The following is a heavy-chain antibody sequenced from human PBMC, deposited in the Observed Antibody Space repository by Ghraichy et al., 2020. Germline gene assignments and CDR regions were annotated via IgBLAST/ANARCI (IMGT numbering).Heavy chain of an antibody. Sequence: SQTLSLTCTVSGGSISSSSYYWGWIRQPPGKGLEWIGTIYYSGSTYYNSSLRSRVTISVDTSKNQFSLKLSSVTAADTAVYYCAKVSYYYDTSGYRGWFDPWGQGTLVTVSS. CDR2: IYYSGST. V-gene: IGHV4-39*01. D-gene: IGHD3-22*01. CDR1: GGSISSSSYY. J-gene: IGHJ5*02. CDR3: AKVSYYYDTSGYRGWFDP.